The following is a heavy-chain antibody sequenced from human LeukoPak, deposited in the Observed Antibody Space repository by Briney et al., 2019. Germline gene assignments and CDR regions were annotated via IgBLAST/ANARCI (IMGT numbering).Heavy chain of an antibody. Sequence: GGSLRLSCAASGFTFSRYAMSWVRQGPGKGLEWVSPISGSGSSTDYADSVKGRFTISRDNSKNTLYLQMNSLRAEDTAIYYCAKVMEGVVVVPAAPVDFWGQGTLVTVSS. D-gene: IGHD2-2*01. V-gene: IGHV3-23*01. CDR1: GFTFSRYA. J-gene: IGHJ4*02. CDR2: ISGSGSST. CDR3: AKVMEGVVVVPAAPVDF.